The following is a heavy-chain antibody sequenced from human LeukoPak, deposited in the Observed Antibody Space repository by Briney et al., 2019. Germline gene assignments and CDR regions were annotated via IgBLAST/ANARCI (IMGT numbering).Heavy chain of an antibody. Sequence: PSETLSLTCAVSGYSISSGYYWGWVRQPPGKGLEWIASIYYRGTTYYKASLKSRLTVSRDTSKNEFSLKVRSVTVADTAVYYCAREGEYDAWNEESSRDYWGQGILVTVSS. CDR3: AREGEYDAWNEESSRDY. D-gene: IGHD3-3*01. CDR1: GYSISSGYY. CDR2: IYYRGTT. J-gene: IGHJ4*02. V-gene: IGHV4-38-2*02.